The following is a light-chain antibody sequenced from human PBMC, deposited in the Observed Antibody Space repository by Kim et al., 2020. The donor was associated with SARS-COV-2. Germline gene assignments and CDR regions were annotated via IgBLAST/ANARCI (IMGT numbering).Light chain of an antibody. Sequence: VSPGERAPLSCRASERVSSLLAWYTQKVGQAPRRPTYDASPPATAIPARFSGSGSGTEFTLTISSLQSEDFAVYYCQQYKKWPLTFGGGTKVDIK. V-gene: IGKV3-15*01. J-gene: IGKJ4*02. CDR2: DAS. CDR3: QQYKKWPLT. CDR1: ERVSSL.